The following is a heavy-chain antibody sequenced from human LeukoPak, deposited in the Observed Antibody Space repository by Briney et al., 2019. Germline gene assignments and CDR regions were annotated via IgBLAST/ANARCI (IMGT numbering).Heavy chain of an antibody. CDR3: ARVGEGGDY. CDR1: GGSFSGYY. CDR2: INHSGST. J-gene: IGHJ4*02. D-gene: IGHD4-17*01. Sequence: SETLSLTCAVYGGSFSGYYWSWIRQPPGKGLEWIGEINHSGSTNYNPSLKSRVTISVDTSKNQFSLKLSSVTAADTAVYYCARVGEGGDYGGQGTLVTVSS. V-gene: IGHV4-34*01.